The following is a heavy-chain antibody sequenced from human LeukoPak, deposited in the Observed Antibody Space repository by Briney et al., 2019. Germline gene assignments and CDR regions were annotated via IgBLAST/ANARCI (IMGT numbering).Heavy chain of an antibody. V-gene: IGHV5-51*01. J-gene: IGHJ4*02. CDR2: IYPGDSDT. Sequence: MRGESLKISCKGPGYSFTTYWSGWLRQMPGKGLEWMGIIYPGDSDTRYSPSFQGQVTFSADRSINTAYLQWSSLKASDTAMYYCASGFITTSGTQFDYWGQGTLVTVSS. D-gene: IGHD3-10*01. CDR1: GYSFTTYW. CDR3: ASGFITTSGTQFDY.